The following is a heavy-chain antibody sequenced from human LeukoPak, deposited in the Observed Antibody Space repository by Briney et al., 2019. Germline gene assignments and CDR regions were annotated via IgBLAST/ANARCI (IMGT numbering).Heavy chain of an antibody. CDR2: INHSGST. CDR1: GGSFSGYY. CDR3: AKDWSSYTSWDYYYYYYMDV. Sequence: SETLSLTCAVYGGSFSGYYWSWIRQPPGKGLEWIGEINHSGSTNYNPSLKSRVTISVDTSKNQFSLKLSSVTAADTAVYYCAKDWSSYTSWDYYYYYYMDVWGKGTTVTVSS. V-gene: IGHV4-34*01. D-gene: IGHD2-2*01. J-gene: IGHJ6*03.